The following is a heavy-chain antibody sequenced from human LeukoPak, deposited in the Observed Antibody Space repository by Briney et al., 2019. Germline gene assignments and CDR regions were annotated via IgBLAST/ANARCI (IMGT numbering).Heavy chain of an antibody. V-gene: IGHV3-23*01. CDR1: GFTFTSYT. Sequence: GGSLRLSCAASGFTFTSYTMYWVRQAPGKGLEWVSAISGSGGSTYYADSVKGRFTISRDNSKNTLYLQMNSLRAEDTAVYYCAKGKRYPDYWGQGTLVTVSS. J-gene: IGHJ4*02. D-gene: IGHD1-1*01. CDR3: AKGKRYPDY. CDR2: ISGSGGST.